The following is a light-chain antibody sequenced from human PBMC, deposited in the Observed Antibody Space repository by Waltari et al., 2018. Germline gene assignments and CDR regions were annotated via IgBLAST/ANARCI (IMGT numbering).Light chain of an antibody. CDR3: RQRGNWRPYT. V-gene: IGKV3-11*01. J-gene: IGKJ2*01. CDR1: QSFSSY. CDR2: DAS. Sequence: EIVLTQSPATLSLSTGERATLSCRASQSFSSYLAWYQQKHGKAPRLLIYDASNRATGSVSSFSCGECEADVTLTFSSLRPADFAGYYCRQRGNWRPYTFGQGTKLEIK.